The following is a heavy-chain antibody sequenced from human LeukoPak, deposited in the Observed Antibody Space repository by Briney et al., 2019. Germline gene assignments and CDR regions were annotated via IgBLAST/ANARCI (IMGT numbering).Heavy chain of an antibody. CDR3: ARGVSFYDSSGYYNEYFQH. V-gene: IGHV4-59*01. CDR2: IYYSGST. D-gene: IGHD3-22*01. Sequence: SETLSLTCTVSGGSISSYYWSWIRQPPGKGLEWIGYIYYSGSTNYNPSLKSRVTISVDTSKNQFSLKLSSVTAADTAVYYCARGVSFYDSSGYYNEYFQHWGQGTLVTVSS. CDR1: GGSISSYY. J-gene: IGHJ1*01.